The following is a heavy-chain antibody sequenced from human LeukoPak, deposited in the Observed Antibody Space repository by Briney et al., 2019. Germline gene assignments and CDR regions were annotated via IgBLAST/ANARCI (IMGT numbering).Heavy chain of an antibody. CDR2: INWNGGST. CDR1: GFTFGDYG. Sequence: SGGSLRLSCAASGFTFGDYGMSWVRQAPGKGLEWVSGINWNGGSTGYADSVKGRFTISRDNAKNSLYLQMNSLRAEDTALYYCARVNSGATGHYYYYMDVWGKGTTVTVSS. D-gene: IGHD4-11*01. CDR3: ARVNSGATGHYYYYMDV. V-gene: IGHV3-20*04. J-gene: IGHJ6*03.